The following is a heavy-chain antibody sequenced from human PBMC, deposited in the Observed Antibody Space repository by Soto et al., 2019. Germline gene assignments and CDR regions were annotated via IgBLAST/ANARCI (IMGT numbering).Heavy chain of an antibody. Sequence: EVQLVESGGDLVQPGRSLRLSCATSGFALRDSAMHWVRQVPGGGLEWVSGMYASGDVDYADSVKGRFTMSRDVAKNSLYLQMNRLTTEETALYYCVKGNLSGGADDWGQGTTVTVSS. CDR2: MYASGDV. J-gene: IGHJ6*02. CDR1: GFALRDSA. D-gene: IGHD3-10*02. V-gene: IGHV3-9*01. CDR3: VKGNLSGGADD.